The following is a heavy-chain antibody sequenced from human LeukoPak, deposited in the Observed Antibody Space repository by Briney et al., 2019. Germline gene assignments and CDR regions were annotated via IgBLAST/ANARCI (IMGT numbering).Heavy chain of an antibody. CDR1: GFAFSRYG. Sequence: GRSLRLSCAASGFAFSRYGMHWVRQAPGKGLEWVAVIWFDGSNKYFADSVKGRFTISRDNSKNMVYLQMNSLRVEDTAVHYCVRGEQQLGRFGYWGQGALVAVSS. J-gene: IGHJ4*02. D-gene: IGHD6-13*01. V-gene: IGHV3-33*01. CDR3: VRGEQQLGRFGY. CDR2: IWFDGSNK.